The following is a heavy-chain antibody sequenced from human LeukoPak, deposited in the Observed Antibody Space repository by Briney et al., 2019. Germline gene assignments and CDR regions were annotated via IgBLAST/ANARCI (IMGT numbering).Heavy chain of an antibody. CDR3: AKGSNYYDSSGYYVN. V-gene: IGHV3-30*18. CDR2: MSYDGSNK. D-gene: IGHD3-22*01. Sequence: GRSLRLSCAAAGFTFSSYGMHWVRQAPGKGLEWVAVMSYDGSNKYYADSVKGRFTISRDNSRNTLYLQMNSLRAEDTAVYYCAKGSNYYDSSGYYVNWGQGTLVTVSS. CDR1: GFTFSSYG. J-gene: IGHJ4*02.